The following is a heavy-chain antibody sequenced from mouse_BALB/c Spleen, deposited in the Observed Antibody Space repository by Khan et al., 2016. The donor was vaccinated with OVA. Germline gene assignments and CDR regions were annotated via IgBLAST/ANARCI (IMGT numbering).Heavy chain of an antibody. V-gene: IGHV2-6-7*01. D-gene: IGHD1-2*01. CDR3: ARELRLGGFAY. J-gene: IGHJ3*01. CDR1: GFSLTDYG. Sequence: QVQLKQSGPGLVAPSQSLSLTCTVSGFSLTDYGINWIRQPPGKGLEWLGMIWGDGSTDYNSALKSRLSISKDNSKSQVFLKMNSLQTDDTARYYCARELRLGGFAYWGQGTLVTVSA. CDR2: IWGDGST.